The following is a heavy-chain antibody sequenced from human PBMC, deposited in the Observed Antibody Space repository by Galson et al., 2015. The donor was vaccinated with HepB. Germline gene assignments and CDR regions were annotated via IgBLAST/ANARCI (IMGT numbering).Heavy chain of an antibody. Sequence: PALVKPTQTLTLTCTFSGFSLSTRGVGVGWIRQPPGKALEWLALIYWDDDKRYSPSLKSRLTITKDTSKNQVVLTMTNMDPVDTATYYCAHRLNGITMARGWFDPWGQGTLVTVSS. V-gene: IGHV2-5*02. D-gene: IGHD3-10*01. J-gene: IGHJ5*02. CDR3: AHRLNGITMARGWFDP. CDR1: GFSLSTRGVG. CDR2: IYWDDDK.